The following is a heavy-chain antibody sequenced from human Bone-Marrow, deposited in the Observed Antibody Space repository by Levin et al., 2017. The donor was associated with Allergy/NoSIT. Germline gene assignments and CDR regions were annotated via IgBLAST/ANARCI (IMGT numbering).Heavy chain of an antibody. V-gene: IGHV4-4*02. CDR3: ARAPRGPRHHFDY. J-gene: IGHJ4*02. CDR1: GGSVSSNNW. D-gene: IGHD3-10*01. Sequence: SETLSLTCAVSGGSVSSNNWWSWVRQPPGKGLEWIGEIYHDGSTNYNSSLKSRVIISVDESENQFSLKLTSVTAADTAVYYCARAPRGPRHHFDYWGQGALVTVSS. CDR2: IYHDGST.